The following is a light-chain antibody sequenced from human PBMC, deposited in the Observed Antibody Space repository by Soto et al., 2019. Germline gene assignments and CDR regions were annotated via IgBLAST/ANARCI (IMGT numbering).Light chain of an antibody. CDR3: QQYNTWFT. Sequence: EIVMTQSPATLSVSPGERATLSCRASEGVSTNLAWYQQKPGQGPRLLIYGASIRATGIPARFSGSGSETEFTLTISSLQSEDFAVYYCQQYNTWFTFGGGSKVETK. CDR2: GAS. V-gene: IGKV3-15*01. J-gene: IGKJ4*01. CDR1: EGVSTN.